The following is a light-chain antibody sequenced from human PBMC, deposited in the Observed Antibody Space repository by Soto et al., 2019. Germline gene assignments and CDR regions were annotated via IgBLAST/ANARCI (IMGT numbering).Light chain of an antibody. J-gene: IGLJ2*01. CDR2: DVS. V-gene: IGLV2-14*01. Sequence: QSALTQPASASGSPGQSITISCTGTSSDVGGYNYVSWYQQHPGKAPKLMIDDVSNRPSGVSNRFSGSKSGNTASLTISGLRAEDEADYYCSSYTSSNTVVFGGGTKVTVL. CDR1: SSDVGGYNY. CDR3: SSYTSSNTVV.